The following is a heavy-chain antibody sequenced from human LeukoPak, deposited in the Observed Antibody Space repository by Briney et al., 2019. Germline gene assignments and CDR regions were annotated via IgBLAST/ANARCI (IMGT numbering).Heavy chain of an antibody. CDR1: GFTFGSFA. D-gene: IGHD5-18*01. CDR3: GKTTAGYSSGQKPAWPVDY. V-gene: IGHV3-23*01. Sequence: GGSLRLSCEASGFTFGSFAMYWVRQAPGKGLDWIAGIFGSGGSPPYADSVKGRFTISRDNSKNTVYLQINSLRAEDTAVYYCGKTTAGYSSGQKPAWPVDYWGQGTLVTVSS. CDR2: IFGSGGSP. J-gene: IGHJ4*02.